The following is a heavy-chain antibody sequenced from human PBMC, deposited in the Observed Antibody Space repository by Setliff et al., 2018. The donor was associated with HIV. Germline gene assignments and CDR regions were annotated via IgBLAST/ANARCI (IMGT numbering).Heavy chain of an antibody. D-gene: IGHD6-19*01. V-gene: IGHV1-69-2*01. Sequence: VASVKVSCKASGYNFGSYFMHWVRQAPGKGLEWMGRIDPEDGETIYGAKFQGRVTMTADTSAATAYMVLSSLRSEDTALYYCGTVRIAVPDDFDFWGQGTLVTVSS. J-gene: IGHJ4*02. CDR3: GTVRIAVPDDFDF. CDR1: GYNFGSYF. CDR2: IDPEDGET.